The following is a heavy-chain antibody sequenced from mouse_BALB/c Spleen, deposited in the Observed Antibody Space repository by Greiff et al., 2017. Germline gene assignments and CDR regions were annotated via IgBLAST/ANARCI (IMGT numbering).Heavy chain of an antibody. CDR2: ISYSGST. CDR3: ANRYERAMDY. D-gene: IGHD2-14*01. J-gene: IGHJ4*01. V-gene: IGHV3-2*02. Sequence: EVKLQESGPGLVKPSQSLSLTCTVTGYSITSDYAWNWIRQFPGNKLEWMGYISYSGSTSYNPSLKSRISITRDTSKNQFFLQLNSVTTEDTATYYCANRYERAMDYWGQGTSVTVSS. CDR1: GYSITSDYA.